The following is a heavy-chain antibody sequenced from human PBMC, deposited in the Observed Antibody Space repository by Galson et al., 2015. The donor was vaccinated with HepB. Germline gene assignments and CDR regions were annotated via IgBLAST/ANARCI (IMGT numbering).Heavy chain of an antibody. CDR3: AREGDSYDSSGYYYFDY. CDR1: GDSVSSNSAA. CDR2: TYYRSKWYN. V-gene: IGHV6-1*01. D-gene: IGHD3-22*01. Sequence: CAISGDSVSSNSAAWNWIRQSPSRGLEWLGRTYYRSKWYNDYAVSVKSRITINPDTSKNQFSLQLNSVTPEDTAVYYCAREGDSYDSSGYYYFDYWGQGTLVTVS. J-gene: IGHJ4*02.